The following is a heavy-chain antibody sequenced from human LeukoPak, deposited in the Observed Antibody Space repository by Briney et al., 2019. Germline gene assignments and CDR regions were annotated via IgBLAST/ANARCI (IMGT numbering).Heavy chain of an antibody. CDR2: INHSGST. Sequence: SSETLSLTCAVYGGSFSGYYWSWIRQPPGKGLEWIGEINHSGSTNYNPSLKSRVTISVDTSKNQFSLKLSSVTAADTAVYYCARGSPYQLLNWFDPWGQGTLVTVSS. CDR1: GGSFSGYY. J-gene: IGHJ5*02. D-gene: IGHD2-2*01. CDR3: ARGSPYQLLNWFDP. V-gene: IGHV4-34*01.